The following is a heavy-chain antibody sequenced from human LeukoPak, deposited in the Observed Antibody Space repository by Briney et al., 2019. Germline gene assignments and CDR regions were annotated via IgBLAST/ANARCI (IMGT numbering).Heavy chain of an antibody. D-gene: IGHD3-3*01. CDR1: GFTFSSYA. J-gene: IGHJ4*02. Sequence: GGSLRLSCAASGFTFSSYAMHWVRQAPGKGPEWVAHIKQDASQEYHVDSVKGRFTISRDNAKNSLYLQMNSLRAEDTAVYYCARGVVYPAWSGPHWSDYWGQGALVTVSS. CDR3: ARGVVYPAWSGPHWSDY. V-gene: IGHV3-7*01. CDR2: IKQDASQE.